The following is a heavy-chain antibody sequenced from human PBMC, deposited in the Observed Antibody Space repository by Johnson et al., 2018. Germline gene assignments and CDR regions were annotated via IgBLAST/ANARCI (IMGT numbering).Heavy chain of an antibody. J-gene: IGHJ6*02. CDR3: TTDRTDGYFSYYYMDV. CDR1: GFTFSSAW. D-gene: IGHD5-24*01. Sequence: VQLVQSGGGLVKPGGSLRLSCAASGFTFSSAWMNWVRQAPGKGLEWVGRIKSKADGGTTDHAAPVKGRSSISREDSKNMLYLQMDTLKTEDTAVYYCTTDRTDGYFSYYYMDVWGQGTTVTVSS. V-gene: IGHV3-15*07. CDR2: IKSKADGGTT.